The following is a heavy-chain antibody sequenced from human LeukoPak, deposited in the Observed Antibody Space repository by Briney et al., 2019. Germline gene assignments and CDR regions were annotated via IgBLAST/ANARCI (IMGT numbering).Heavy chain of an antibody. Sequence: ASVKVSCKASGYTFTGYYMHWVRQAPGQGLEWMGWINPNSGGTNYAQKFQGRVTMTRDTSISTAYMELSRLRSDDTAVYYCARSTTRVGATTFYFDYWGQGTLVTVSS. CDR2: INPNSGGT. CDR3: ARSTTRVGATTFYFDY. D-gene: IGHD1-26*01. CDR1: GYTFTGYY. V-gene: IGHV1-2*02. J-gene: IGHJ4*02.